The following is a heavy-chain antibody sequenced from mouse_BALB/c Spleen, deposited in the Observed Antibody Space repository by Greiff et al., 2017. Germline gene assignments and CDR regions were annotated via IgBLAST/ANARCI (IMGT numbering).Heavy chain of an antibody. CDR1: GYSITSGYS. CDR2: IHYSGST. J-gene: IGHJ4*01. Sequence: DVKLQESGPDLVNPSQSLSLTCTVTGYSITSGYSWHWIRQFPGNKLEWMGYIHYSGSTNYNPSLKSRISITRDTSKNQFFLQLNSVTTEDTATYYCARGGYDDAMDYWGQGTSVTVSS. V-gene: IGHV3-1*02. D-gene: IGHD2-14*01. CDR3: ARGGYDDAMDY.